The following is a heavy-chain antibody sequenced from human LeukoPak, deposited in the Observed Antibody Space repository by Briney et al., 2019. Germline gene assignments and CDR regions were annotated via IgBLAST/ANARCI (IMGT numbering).Heavy chain of an antibody. J-gene: IGHJ3*02. CDR1: GGSISSSSYY. V-gene: IGHV4-39*01. Sequence: SETLSLTCTVSGGSISSSSYYWGWIRQPPGTGLEWIGNIYYSGSTYDNSSLKSRVTISVDTSKNQFSLRLSSVTAADTAVYYCARRTPILKNYDSDPIDAFDIWGQGTMVTVSS. CDR3: ARRTPILKNYDSDPIDAFDI. CDR2: IYYSGST. D-gene: IGHD3-22*01.